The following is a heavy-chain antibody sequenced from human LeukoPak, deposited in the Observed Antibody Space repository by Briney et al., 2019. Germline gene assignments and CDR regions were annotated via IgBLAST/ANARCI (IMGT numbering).Heavy chain of an antibody. CDR2: ISAYNGNT. D-gene: IGHD3-10*01. Sequence: ASVKVSCKASGYTFTSYGISWVRQAPGQGLEWMGWISAYNGNTNYAQKLQGRVTMTTDTSTSTAYMELRSLRSDDTAVYHCARIGTYYYGSGRAGDYFDYWGQGTLVTVSS. CDR1: GYTFTSYG. CDR3: ARIGTYYYGSGRAGDYFDY. J-gene: IGHJ4*02. V-gene: IGHV1-18*01.